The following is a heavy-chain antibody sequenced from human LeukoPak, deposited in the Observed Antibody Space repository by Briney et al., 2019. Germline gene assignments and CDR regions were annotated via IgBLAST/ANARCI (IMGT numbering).Heavy chain of an antibody. D-gene: IGHD6-13*01. CDR3: ARERRSRAAAASPDIDY. V-gene: IGHV1-18*04. Sequence: ASVKVSCKASGYTFTGYYMHWVRQAPGQGLEWMGWISAYNGNTNYAQKLQGRVTMTTDTSTSTAYMELRSLRSDDTAVYYCARERRSRAAAASPDIDYWGQGTLVTVSS. CDR1: GYTFTGYY. J-gene: IGHJ4*02. CDR2: ISAYNGNT.